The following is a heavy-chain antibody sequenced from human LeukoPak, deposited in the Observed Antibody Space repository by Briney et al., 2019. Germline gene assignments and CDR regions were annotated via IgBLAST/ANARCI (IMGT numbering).Heavy chain of an antibody. D-gene: IGHD2-2*02. J-gene: IGHJ4*02. CDR3: ARVGWISVVVAAATPLDY. V-gene: IGHV3-7*01. Sequence: GGSLRLSCAASGFTFSSYWMSWVRQAPGKGLEWVANIKQDGSEKYYVDSVKGRFTISRDNAEKSLYLQMNSLRVEDTAVYFCARVGWISVVVAAATPLDYWGQGTLVTVSS. CDR2: IKQDGSEK. CDR1: GFTFSSYW.